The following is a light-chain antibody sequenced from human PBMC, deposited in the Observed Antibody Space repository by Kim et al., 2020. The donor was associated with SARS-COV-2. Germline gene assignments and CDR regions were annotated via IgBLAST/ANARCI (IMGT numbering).Light chain of an antibody. Sequence: SAGERAALACRASQSVSTDLAWYQQKSGQAPRLLIYGASTRATGIPARFSGSGSGTEFTLTISGLQSEDLAVYYCQQYKNWPPITCGQGTRLEIK. CDR1: QSVSTD. CDR2: GAS. CDR3: QQYKNWPPIT. V-gene: IGKV3D-15*01. J-gene: IGKJ5*01.